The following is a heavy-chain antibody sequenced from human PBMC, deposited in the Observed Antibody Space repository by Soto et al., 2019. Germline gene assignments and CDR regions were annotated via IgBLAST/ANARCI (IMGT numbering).Heavy chain of an antibody. CDR2: INHSGST. J-gene: IGHJ6*02. Sequence: PSETLSLTCAFYCGSFIGYYWSWIRQPPGKGLEWIGEINHSGSTNYNPSLKSRVTISVDTSKNQFSLKLSSVTAADTAVYYCARTSGYYDSSGYYYLYYYYGMDVWGQGTTVTVSS. V-gene: IGHV4-34*01. CDR3: ARTSGYYDSSGYYYLYYYYGMDV. CDR1: CGSFIGYY. D-gene: IGHD3-22*01.